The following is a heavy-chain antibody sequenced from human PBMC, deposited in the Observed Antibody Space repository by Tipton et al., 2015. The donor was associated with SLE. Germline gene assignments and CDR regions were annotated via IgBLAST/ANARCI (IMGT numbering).Heavy chain of an antibody. Sequence: TLSLTCTVSGGSISSGGYYWSWFRQPPGKGLEWIGEINHSGSTNYNPSLMSRVTISVDTSKNQFSLRLSSVTAADTAVYYCARERGGGNSDAFDIWGQGTMVTVSS. CDR2: INHSGST. CDR3: ARERGGGNSDAFDI. CDR1: GGSISSGGYY. V-gene: IGHV4-61*08. D-gene: IGHD4-23*01. J-gene: IGHJ3*02.